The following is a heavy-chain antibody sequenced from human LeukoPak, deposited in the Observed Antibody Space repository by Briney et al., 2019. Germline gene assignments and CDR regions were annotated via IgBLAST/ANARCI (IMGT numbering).Heavy chain of an antibody. CDR1: GFTFSTYA. V-gene: IGHV3-23*01. Sequence: GGSLRLSCAASGFTFSTYAMTWVRQAPGKGLEWVSVISGSGGFTYYADSVKGRFTIPRDNSKNTLYLQMHSLRAEDTAVYHCGARPGEVAVPYDYWGQGTLVTVSS. J-gene: IGHJ4*02. CDR3: GARPGEVAVPYDY. CDR2: ISGSGGFT. D-gene: IGHD2-15*01.